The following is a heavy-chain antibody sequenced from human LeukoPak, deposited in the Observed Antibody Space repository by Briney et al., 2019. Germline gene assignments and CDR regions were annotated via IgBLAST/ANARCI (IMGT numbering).Heavy chain of an antibody. J-gene: IGHJ4*02. CDR2: IHPGDSDT. D-gene: IGHD3-22*01. Sequence: GESLKISCKGSGYSFTSYWIGWVRQMPGKGLEWMGIIHPGDSDTRYSPSFQGQVTISADKSISTAYLQWSSLKASDTAMYYCTIPAYYYDSSGSYWGQGTLVTVSS. CDR3: TIPAYYYDSSGSY. CDR1: GYSFTSYW. V-gene: IGHV5-51*01.